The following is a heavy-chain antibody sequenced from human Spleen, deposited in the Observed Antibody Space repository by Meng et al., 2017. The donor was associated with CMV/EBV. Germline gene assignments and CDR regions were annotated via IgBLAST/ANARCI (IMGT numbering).Heavy chain of an antibody. V-gene: IGHV1-2*02. CDR1: GYTFSARY. Sequence: ASVKVSCKASGYTFSARYIHWLRQTPGQGLEWMGWIHPNTGGTKYAQNFQGRVTMTRDTSISAAYMELSSLRSDDTAVYYCARVAAAGRGMDVWGQGTTVTVSS. CDR2: IHPNTGGT. D-gene: IGHD6-13*01. J-gene: IGHJ6*02. CDR3: ARVAAAGRGMDV.